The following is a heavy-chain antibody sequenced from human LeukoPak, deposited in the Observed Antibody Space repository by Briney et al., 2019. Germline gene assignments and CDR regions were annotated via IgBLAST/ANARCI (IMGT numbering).Heavy chain of an antibody. D-gene: IGHD4-17*01. J-gene: IGHJ4*02. Sequence: SETLSLTCNVSGGSISSYYWNWMRQPPGKGLEWIGYVYYTGSTNYNPSLNSRVSMSVDTSKNQLSLNLNSVSAADTAVYYCARGSRSLGVTTVSRGFDFWGQGTLVTVSS. CDR2: VYYTGST. V-gene: IGHV4-59*01. CDR3: ARGSRSLGVTTVSRGFDF. CDR1: GGSISSYY.